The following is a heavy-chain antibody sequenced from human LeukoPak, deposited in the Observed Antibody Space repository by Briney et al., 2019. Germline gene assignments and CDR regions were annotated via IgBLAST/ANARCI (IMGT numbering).Heavy chain of an antibody. J-gene: IGHJ4*02. CDR3: VASYGGYVLDY. CDR1: GGSIGSYH. CDR2: VFNNGGT. Sequence: SETPSLTCSVSGGSIGSYHWNWIRQPSGKGLEWIGIVFNNGGTKHNLSLKSRVAISVDTSKNQFALKLSSVTAADTAVYYCVASYGGYVLDYWGQGALVIVSS. D-gene: IGHD5-12*01. V-gene: IGHV4-59*01.